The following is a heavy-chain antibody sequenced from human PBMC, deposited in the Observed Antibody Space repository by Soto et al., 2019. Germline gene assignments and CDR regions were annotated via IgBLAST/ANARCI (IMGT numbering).Heavy chain of an antibody. CDR1: GFTFSSYA. CDR3: AREKYYDFWSFSSTYYYYYGMDV. CDR2: ISYDGSNK. J-gene: IGHJ6*02. Sequence: HPGGSLRLSCAASGFTFSSYAMPWVRQAPGKGLEWVAVISYDGSNKYYADSVKGRFTISRDNSKNTLYLQMNSLRAEDTAVYYCAREKYYDFWSFSSTYYYYYGMDVWGQGTTVTV. D-gene: IGHD3-3*01. V-gene: IGHV3-30-3*01.